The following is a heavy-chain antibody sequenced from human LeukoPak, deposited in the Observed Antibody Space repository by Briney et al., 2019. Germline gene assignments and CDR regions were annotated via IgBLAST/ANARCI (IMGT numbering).Heavy chain of an antibody. Sequence: ASVKVSCKASGYTFTGYYIHWVRQAPGQGLEWMGWINPNSGGTNYAQKFQGRVTMTRDTSISTAYMELSRLRSDDTAVYYCARGGDILTGYYKTPNYWGQGTLVTVSS. CDR1: GYTFTGYY. V-gene: IGHV1-2*02. D-gene: IGHD3-9*01. CDR3: ARGGDILTGYYKTPNY. CDR2: INPNSGGT. J-gene: IGHJ4*02.